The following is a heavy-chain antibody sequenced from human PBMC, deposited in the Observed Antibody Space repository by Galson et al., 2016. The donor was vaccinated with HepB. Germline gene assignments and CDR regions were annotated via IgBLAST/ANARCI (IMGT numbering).Heavy chain of an antibody. J-gene: IGHJ3*02. D-gene: IGHD2-15*01. CDR2: IDWDDDK. Sequence: PALVKPTQTLTLTCTFSGFSLSTSGMCVSWIRQPPGKALEWLALIDWDDDKYYSTSLKTRLTISKDTSKNQVVLTMTNMDPVDTATYYCSRMVRCCSGRNCSSGSGGFDIWGQGTMVTVSS. V-gene: IGHV2-70*01. CDR1: GFSLSTSGMC. CDR3: SRMVRCCSGRNCSSGSGGFDI.